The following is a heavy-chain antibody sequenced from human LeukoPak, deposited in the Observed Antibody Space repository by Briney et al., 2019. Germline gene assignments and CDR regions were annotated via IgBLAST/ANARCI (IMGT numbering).Heavy chain of an antibody. J-gene: IGHJ4*02. CDR1: GFTFDYYT. V-gene: IGHV3-43*01. CDR3: ARKGLGGELGGFDS. CDR2: ISWDGGST. Sequence: PGGSLRLSCAASGFTFDYYTMHWVRQAPGKGLEWVSLISWDGGSTKYADSVKGRFTISRDNAKNSLYLQMNSLRVEDTALYHCARKGLGGELGGFDSWGQGTLVTVSS. D-gene: IGHD1-7*01.